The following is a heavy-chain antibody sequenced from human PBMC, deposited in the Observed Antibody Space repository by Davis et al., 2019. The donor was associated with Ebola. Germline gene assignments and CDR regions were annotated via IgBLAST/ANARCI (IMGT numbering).Heavy chain of an antibody. V-gene: IGHV5-51*01. J-gene: IGHJ4*02. CDR3: TRPYWSGGDDGGDY. CDR2: IYPADSDT. D-gene: IGHD3-3*01. CDR1: GYSFTNYW. Sequence: GGSLRLSCKGSGYSFTNYWIGWVRQKPGEGLEWMGTIYPADSDTRYSPSFQGQVTISADKSTNTAYLHWSSLQVSDSAMYYCTRPYWSGGDDGGDYWGRGTLITVSS.